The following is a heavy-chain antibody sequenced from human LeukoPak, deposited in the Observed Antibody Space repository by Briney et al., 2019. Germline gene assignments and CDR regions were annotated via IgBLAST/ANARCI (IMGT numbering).Heavy chain of an antibody. CDR1: GGSISSYY. Sequence: PSETLSLTCTVSGGSISSYYWSWIRQPPGKGLEWIGYIYYSGSTSYNPSLKSRVTISVNTSKKQFSLKLSSVTAADTAFYYCARYIVSYPHDAFDIWGQGTMVTVSS. J-gene: IGHJ3*02. V-gene: IGHV4-59*01. CDR2: IYYSGST. CDR3: ARYIVSYPHDAFDI. D-gene: IGHD1-26*01.